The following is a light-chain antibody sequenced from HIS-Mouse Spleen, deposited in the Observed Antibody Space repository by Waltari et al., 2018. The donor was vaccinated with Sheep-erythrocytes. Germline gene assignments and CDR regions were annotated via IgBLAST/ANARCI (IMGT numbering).Light chain of an antibody. V-gene: IGKV3-20*01. J-gene: IGKJ2*01. CDR1: QSVSSSY. CDR2: GAS. Sequence: EYMGTLSCRASQSVSSSYLAWYQQKPGQAPRLLIYGASSRATGIPDRFSGSGSGTDFTLTISRLEPEDFAVYYCQQYGSSPYTFGQGTKLEIK. CDR3: QQYGSSPYT.